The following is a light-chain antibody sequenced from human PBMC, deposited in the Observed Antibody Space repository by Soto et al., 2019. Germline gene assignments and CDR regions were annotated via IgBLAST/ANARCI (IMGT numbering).Light chain of an antibody. CDR1: QSVSSN. V-gene: IGKV3-15*01. CDR3: QQYGSSGT. CDR2: GAS. Sequence: EVVMTQSPATLSVSLGDRATLSCRASQSVSSNLAWYQQKPGQAPRLLIYGASTRATGIPARFSGSGSGTEFTVTISSLQSEDFAVYSCQQYGSSGTFGQGTKVDI. J-gene: IGKJ1*01.